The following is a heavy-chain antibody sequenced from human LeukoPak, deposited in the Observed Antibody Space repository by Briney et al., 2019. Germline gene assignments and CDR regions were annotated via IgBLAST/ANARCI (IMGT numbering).Heavy chain of an antibody. D-gene: IGHD3-3*01. CDR2: INHSGST. V-gene: IGHV4-34*01. J-gene: IGHJ5*02. CDR1: VGSFSGYY. Sequence: SETLSLTCAVYVGSFSGYYWSWIRQPPGKGLEWIGEINHSGSTNYNSSLKSRVTISEDTSKNQFSLKLSSVTAADTAVYYCARGGNIWSGLLGRNWFDPWGQGTLVTVSS. CDR3: ARGGNIWSGLLGRNWFDP.